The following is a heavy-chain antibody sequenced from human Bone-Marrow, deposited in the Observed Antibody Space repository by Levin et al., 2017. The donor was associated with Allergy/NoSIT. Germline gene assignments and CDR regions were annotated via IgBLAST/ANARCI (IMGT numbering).Heavy chain of an antibody. D-gene: IGHD5-18*01. J-gene: IGHJ4*02. Sequence: GESLKISCAASGFTFSSYWMSWVRQAPGKGLEWVANIKQDGSEKYYVDSVKGRFTISRDNAKNSLYLQMNSLRAEDTAVYYCARDLAVDTAMVMFDYWGQGTLVTVSS. CDR1: GFTFSSYW. V-gene: IGHV3-7*04. CDR3: ARDLAVDTAMVMFDY. CDR2: IKQDGSEK.